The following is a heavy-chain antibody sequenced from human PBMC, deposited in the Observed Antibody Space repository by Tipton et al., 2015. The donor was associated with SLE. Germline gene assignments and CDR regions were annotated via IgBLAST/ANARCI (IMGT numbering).Heavy chain of an antibody. D-gene: IGHD4-23*01. Sequence: TLSLTCTVSGGSISSGSYYWSWIRQPAGKGLEWIGHIYTSGSTNYNPSLKSRVTISVDTSKNQFSLKLSSVTAADTAVYYCARVRAMVVTWFDYWGQGTLVTVSS. J-gene: IGHJ4*02. CDR1: GGSISSGSYY. CDR2: IYTSGST. CDR3: ARVRAMVVTWFDY. V-gene: IGHV4-61*09.